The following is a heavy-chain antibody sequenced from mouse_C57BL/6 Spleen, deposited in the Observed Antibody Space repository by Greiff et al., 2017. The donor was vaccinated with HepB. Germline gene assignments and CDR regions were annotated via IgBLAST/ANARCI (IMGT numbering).Heavy chain of an antibody. CDR1: GYTFTSYW. CDR2: INPSNGGT. Sequence: VQLQQPGTELVKPGASVKLSCKASGYTFTSYWMHWVKQRPGQGLEWIGNINPSNGGTNYNEKFKSKATLTVDKSSSTAYMQRSSLTSEDSAVYDCARGGLGRGPFDYWGQGTTLTVSS. V-gene: IGHV1-53*01. J-gene: IGHJ2*01. CDR3: ARGGLGRGPFDY. D-gene: IGHD4-1*01.